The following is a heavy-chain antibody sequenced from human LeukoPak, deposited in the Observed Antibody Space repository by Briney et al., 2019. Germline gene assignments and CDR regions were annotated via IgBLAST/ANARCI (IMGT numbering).Heavy chain of an antibody. CDR2: ISAYNGNT. D-gene: IGHD5-18*01. J-gene: IGHJ4*02. CDR1: GYTFTSYG. Sequence: GASVKVSRKASGYTFTSYGISWVRQAPGQGLEWMGWISAYNGNTNYAQKLQGRVTMTTDTSTSTAYMELRSLRSDDTAVYYCARASTDGKDPNIDTAMAYYWGQGTLVTVSS. CDR3: ARASTDGKDPNIDTAMAYY. V-gene: IGHV1-18*01.